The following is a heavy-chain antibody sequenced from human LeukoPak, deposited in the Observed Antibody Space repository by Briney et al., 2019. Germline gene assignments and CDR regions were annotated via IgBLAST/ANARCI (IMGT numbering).Heavy chain of an antibody. V-gene: IGHV3-33*01. CDR1: GFTFSSYG. D-gene: IGHD5-18*01. J-gene: IGHJ4*02. Sequence: GGSLRLSCAASGFTFSSYGMHWVRQAPGKGLEWVAVIWYDGSNKYYADSVKGRFTISRDNSKNTLYLQMNSLRAEDTAVYYCARDRKLPGYSYGGYPYYFDYWGQGTLITVSS. CDR2: IWYDGSNK. CDR3: ARDRKLPGYSYGGYPYYFDY.